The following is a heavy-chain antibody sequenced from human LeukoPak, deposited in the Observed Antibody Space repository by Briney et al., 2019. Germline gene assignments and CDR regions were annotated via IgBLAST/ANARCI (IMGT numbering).Heavy chain of an antibody. CDR2: IRYDGSNK. V-gene: IGHV3-30*02. CDR3: AKGLIAAAGTYYYYYYMDV. D-gene: IGHD6-13*01. Sequence: PGGSLRLSCAASGFTFSSYGMHWVRQAPGKGLEWVAFIRYDGSNKYYADSVKGRFTISRDNSKNTLYLQMNSLRAEDTAVYYCAKGLIAAAGTYYYYYYMDVWGKGTTVTVSS. J-gene: IGHJ6*03. CDR1: GFTFSSYG.